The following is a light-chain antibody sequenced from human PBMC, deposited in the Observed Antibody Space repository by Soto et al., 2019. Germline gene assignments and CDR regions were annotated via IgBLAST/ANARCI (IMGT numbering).Light chain of an antibody. CDR2: GAS. CDR3: QESYSFLWGT. J-gene: IGKJ1*01. Sequence: DIQMTQSPSSLSASLLDRVSITCXASQSVSTSLNWYQQKAGKAPKLLIYGASTLQSGVPLRFSGSGSGTDFTLTISSLQREDFATYYCQESYSFLWGTCGQGTKVDI. V-gene: IGKV1-39*01. CDR1: QSVSTS.